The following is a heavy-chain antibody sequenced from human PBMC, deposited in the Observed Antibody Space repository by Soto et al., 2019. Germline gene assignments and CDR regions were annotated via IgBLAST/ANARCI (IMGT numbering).Heavy chain of an antibody. CDR1: GYTFTSYG. CDR2: ISGCNGST. D-gene: IGHD1-26*01. V-gene: IGHV1-18*01. J-gene: IGHJ4*02. CDR3: ARDMGATDY. Sequence: GASVKVSCKAPGYTFTSYGISWVRQAPGQGLEWMGWISGCNGSTNYAQKFQGRVTITRDTSTSTAYMELSSLRSEDTAVHYCARDMGATDYWGQGTLVTVSS.